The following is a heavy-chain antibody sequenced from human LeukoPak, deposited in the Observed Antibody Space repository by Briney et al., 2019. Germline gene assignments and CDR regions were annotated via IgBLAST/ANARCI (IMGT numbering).Heavy chain of an antibody. CDR3: ARGVRLVGSYYFDY. J-gene: IGHJ4*02. V-gene: IGHV4-59*11. Sequence: SETLSLTCTVSGGSISSHYWSCIRQPPGKGLEWIGYIYYSGSTNYNPSLKSRVTISVDTSKNQFSLKLSSVTAADTAVYYCARGVRLVGSYYFDYWGQGTLVTVSS. CDR1: GGSISSHY. D-gene: IGHD3-10*01. CDR2: IYYSGST.